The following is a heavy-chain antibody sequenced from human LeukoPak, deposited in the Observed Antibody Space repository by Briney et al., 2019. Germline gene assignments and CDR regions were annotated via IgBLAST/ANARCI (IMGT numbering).Heavy chain of an antibody. CDR1: GFTFDEYG. V-gene: IGHV3-20*04. J-gene: IGHJ4*02. CDR2: INWNGGST. D-gene: IGHD1-14*01. Sequence: GGSLRLSCSASGFTFDEYGMSWVRQAPGKGLEWVSGINWNGGSTGYGDSVKGRFTISRDNAKNSLFLQMNSLRAEDTAVYYCAKSHIKYLLNHENYFDYWGQGTLVTVSS. CDR3: AKSHIKYLLNHENYFDY.